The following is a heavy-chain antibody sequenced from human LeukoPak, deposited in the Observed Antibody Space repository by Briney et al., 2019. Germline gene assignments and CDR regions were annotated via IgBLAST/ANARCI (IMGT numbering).Heavy chain of an antibody. J-gene: IGHJ3*02. CDR2: ISSSSSTI. CDR3: ARDLRRVITPFGAFDI. D-gene: IGHD3-3*01. Sequence: GGSLRLSCAASGFTFSSYSMNWVRQAPGKGLEWVSSISSSSSTIYYADSVKGRFTISRDNAKNSLYLQMNSLRAEDTAVYYCARDLRRVITPFGAFDIWGQGTMVTVSS. V-gene: IGHV3-48*01. CDR1: GFTFSSYS.